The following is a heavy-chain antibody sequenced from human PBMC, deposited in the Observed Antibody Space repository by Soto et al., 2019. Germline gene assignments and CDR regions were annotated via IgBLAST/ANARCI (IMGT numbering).Heavy chain of an antibody. V-gene: IGHV3-64D*06. CDR2: ISTNGGST. CDR1: GFTFSSYA. Sequence: PGGSLRLSCSASGFTFSSYAMHWVRQAPGKGLEYVSSISTNGGSTHYADSVKGRFTISRDNSKNTQYLQMSSLRADDTAVYYCARGGIAAAGTGNDAFDIWGQGTMVTVSS. CDR3: ARGGIAAAGTGNDAFDI. D-gene: IGHD6-13*01. J-gene: IGHJ3*02.